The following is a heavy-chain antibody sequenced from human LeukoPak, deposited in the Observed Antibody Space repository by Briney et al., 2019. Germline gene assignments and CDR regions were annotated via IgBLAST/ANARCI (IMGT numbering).Heavy chain of an antibody. D-gene: IGHD1-26*01. CDR2: ISSSSSYI. J-gene: IGHJ4*02. CDR1: GFTFSSYC. CDR3: ASLYSGSYYNDY. Sequence: GGSLRLSCAASGFTFSSYCMNWVRQAPGKGLEWVSSISSSSSYIYYADSVKGRFTISRDNAKNSLYLQMNSLRAEDTAVYYCASLYSGSYYNDYWGQGTLVTVSS. V-gene: IGHV3-21*01.